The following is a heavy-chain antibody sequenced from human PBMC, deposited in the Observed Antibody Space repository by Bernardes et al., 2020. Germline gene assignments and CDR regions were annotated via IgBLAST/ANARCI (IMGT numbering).Heavy chain of an antibody. CDR1: GGTFSSYA. V-gene: IGHV1-69*13. CDR2: IIPIFGTA. D-gene: IGHD3-3*01. J-gene: IGHJ6*04. Sequence: SMKVSCKASGGTFSSYAISWVRQAPGQGLEWMGGIIPIFGTANYAQKFQGRVTITADESTSTAYMELSSLRSEDTAVYYCARVKDFWRAKDYYYGMDVWGKGTTVTVSS. CDR3: ARVKDFWRAKDYYYGMDV.